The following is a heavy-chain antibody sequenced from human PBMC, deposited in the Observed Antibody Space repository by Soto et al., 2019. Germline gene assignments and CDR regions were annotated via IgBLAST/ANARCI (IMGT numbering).Heavy chain of an antibody. V-gene: IGHV3-48*03. Sequence: GGSLRLSCVASRFTFSTYEMHWVRQAPGKGLEWVSYISSGGSTVYYADSVKGRFTISRDNARNSLYLQMNSLRDEDTALYYCVRYCSTTLCNGVATRTFDYWGQGTLVTVSS. CDR3: VRYCSTTLCNGVATRTFDY. CDR1: RFTFSTYE. CDR2: ISSGGSTV. J-gene: IGHJ4*02. D-gene: IGHD2-2*01.